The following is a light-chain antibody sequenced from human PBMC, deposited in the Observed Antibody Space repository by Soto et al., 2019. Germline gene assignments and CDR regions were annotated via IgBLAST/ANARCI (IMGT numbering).Light chain of an antibody. V-gene: IGKV3-15*01. J-gene: IGKJ1*01. CDR3: QQYSNWPQT. Sequence: EIVMTQSPDTLSVSPGESDTLSCRASQSVSIQLAWYQQKPGQAPRLLIHGASSRATGIPARFSGSGSATEFTLTISSPQSDDFAVYYCQQYSNWPQTFGQGTRVEIK. CDR2: GAS. CDR1: QSVSIQ.